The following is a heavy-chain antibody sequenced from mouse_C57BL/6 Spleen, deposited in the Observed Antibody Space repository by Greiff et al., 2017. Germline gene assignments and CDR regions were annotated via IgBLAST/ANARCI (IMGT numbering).Heavy chain of an antibody. CDR1: GYTFTSYD. J-gene: IGHJ1*03. V-gene: IGHV1-85*01. CDR2: IYPRDGST. CDR3: ARLGEGYFDV. Sequence: VMLVESGPELVKPGASVTLSCKASGYTFTSYDINWVKQRPGQGLEWIGWIYPRDGSTKYNAKFKGKATLTVDTSSSTAYLGRHSLTSEDAAVYFCARLGEGYFDVWGTGTTVTVSS.